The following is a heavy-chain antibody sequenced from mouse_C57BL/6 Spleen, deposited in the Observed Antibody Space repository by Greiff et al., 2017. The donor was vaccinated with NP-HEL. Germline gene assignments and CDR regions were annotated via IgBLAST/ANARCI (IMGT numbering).Heavy chain of an antibody. Sequence: EVQVVESGGGLVKPGGSLKLSCAASGFTFSSYAMSWVRQTPEKRLEWVATISDGGSYTYYPDNVKGRFTISRDNAKNNLYLQMSHLKSEDTAMYYCARDDTTVVASSYFDYWGQGTTLTVSS. V-gene: IGHV5-4*01. J-gene: IGHJ2*01. D-gene: IGHD1-1*01. CDR1: GFTFSSYA. CDR3: ARDDTTVVASSYFDY. CDR2: ISDGGSYT.